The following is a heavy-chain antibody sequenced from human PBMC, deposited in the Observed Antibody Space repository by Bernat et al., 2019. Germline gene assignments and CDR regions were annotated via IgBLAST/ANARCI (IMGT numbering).Heavy chain of an antibody. J-gene: IGHJ6*02. CDR1: GFTVSSNY. Sequence: EVQLVETGGGLIQPGGSLRLSCAASGFTVSSNYMSWVRQAPGKGLGWVSVYYSGGSTYYADSVKCRFTLPRDNTTNSLYLHMNCLRADDTAVYYCGKDRDIIPRSYYYDMDAWGQGTTVTVSS. D-gene: IGHD5-12*01. V-gene: IGHV3-53*02. CDR2: YYSGGST. CDR3: GKDRDIIPRSYYYDMDA.